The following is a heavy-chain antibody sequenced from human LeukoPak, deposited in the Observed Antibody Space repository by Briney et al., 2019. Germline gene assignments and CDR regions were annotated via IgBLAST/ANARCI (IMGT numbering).Heavy chain of an antibody. CDR3: ARGYCTGGVCLDAFDI. D-gene: IGHD2-8*02. Sequence: SETLSLTCTVSGGSISSYYWSWIRQPPGKGLEWIGYIYYSGNTNYNPSLKSRVTISVDTSKNQFSLKLSSVTAADTAVYYCARGYCTGGVCLDAFDIWGQGTMVTVSS. V-gene: IGHV4-59*01. CDR1: GGSISSYY. J-gene: IGHJ3*02. CDR2: IYYSGNT.